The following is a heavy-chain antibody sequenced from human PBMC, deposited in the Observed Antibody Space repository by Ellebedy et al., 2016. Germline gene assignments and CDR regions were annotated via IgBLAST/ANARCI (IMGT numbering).Heavy chain of an antibody. CDR1: GGTFSSYA. CDR3: ARREERDGYSSDY. CDR2: IIPILGIA. J-gene: IGHJ4*02. Sequence: SVKVSXXASGGTFSSYAISWVRQAPGQGLEWMGRIIPILGIANYAQKFQGRVTITADKSTSTAYMELSSLRSEDTAVYYCARREERDGYSSDYWGQGTLVTVSS. V-gene: IGHV1-69*04. D-gene: IGHD5-24*01.